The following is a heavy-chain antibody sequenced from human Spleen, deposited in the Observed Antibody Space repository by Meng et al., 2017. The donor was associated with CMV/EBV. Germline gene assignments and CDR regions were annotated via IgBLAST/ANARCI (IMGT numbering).Heavy chain of an antibody. CDR2: IKSRSDGGTS. Sequence: LSCTASGFTFYSAWMSWVRQAPGKGLGWVGRIKSRSDGGTSDYAAPVKGRFIISRDDSENTLYLQMNSLKTEDTAVYYCSTHLAAPHYWGRGTLVTVSS. J-gene: IGHJ4*02. CDR1: GFTFYSAW. CDR3: STHLAAPHY. V-gene: IGHV3-15*01.